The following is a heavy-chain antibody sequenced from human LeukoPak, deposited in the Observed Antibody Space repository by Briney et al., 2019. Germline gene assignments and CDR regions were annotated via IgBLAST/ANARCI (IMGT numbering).Heavy chain of an antibody. D-gene: IGHD3-10*02. CDR3: ATDVRGLVPYYFDF. V-gene: IGHV4-59*01. CDR1: GGSISSYY. J-gene: IGHJ4*02. Sequence: SETLSLTCAVSGGSISSYYWNWIRQPPGKGLEWIGYIYYSGRTNYNPSLKSRVTISIDTSKNQLSLQLTSVTAADTAVYYCATDVRGLVPYYFDFWGQGTLVTVSS. CDR2: IYYSGRT.